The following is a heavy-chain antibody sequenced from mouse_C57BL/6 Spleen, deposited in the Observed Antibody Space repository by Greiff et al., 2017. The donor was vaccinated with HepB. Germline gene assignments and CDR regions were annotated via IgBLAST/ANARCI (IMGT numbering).Heavy chain of an antibody. CDR2: ILPGSGST. D-gene: IGHD2-2*01. V-gene: IGHV1-9*01. J-gene: IGHJ2*01. Sequence: LVESGAELMKPGASVKLSCKATGYTFTGYWIEWVKQRPGHGLEWIGEILPGSGSTNYNEKFKGKATFTADTSSNTAYMQLSSLTTEDSAIYYCAREPPRGYDGGGYFDYWGQGTTLTVSS. CDR3: AREPPRGYDGGGYFDY. CDR1: GYTFTGYW.